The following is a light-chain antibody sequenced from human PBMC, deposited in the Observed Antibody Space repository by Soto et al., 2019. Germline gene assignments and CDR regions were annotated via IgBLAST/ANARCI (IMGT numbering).Light chain of an antibody. CDR2: DAS. CDR1: QSVSGS. V-gene: IGKV3-11*01. Sequence: EIVLTQSPAILSLSPGEKATLSCRASQSVSGSLAWYQQKPGQAPRLLIYDASNRATGIPARFSGSGSGTDFTLTISRLEPEDFAVYYCQQYGYLSWTFGQGTKVDI. J-gene: IGKJ1*01. CDR3: QQYGYLSWT.